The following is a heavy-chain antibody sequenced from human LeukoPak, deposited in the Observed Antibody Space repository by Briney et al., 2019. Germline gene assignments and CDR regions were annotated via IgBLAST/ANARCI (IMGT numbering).Heavy chain of an antibody. CDR1: GLTFSSYS. Sequence: PGGSLRLSCAASGLTFSSYSMNWVRQAPGKGLEWVSSISSSSSYIYYADSVKGRFTISRDNAKNSLYLQMNGLRAEDTAVYYCARSKRVSSSFDYWGQGTLATVSS. CDR3: ARSKRVSSSFDY. J-gene: IGHJ4*02. V-gene: IGHV3-21*01. D-gene: IGHD6-6*01. CDR2: ISSSSSYI.